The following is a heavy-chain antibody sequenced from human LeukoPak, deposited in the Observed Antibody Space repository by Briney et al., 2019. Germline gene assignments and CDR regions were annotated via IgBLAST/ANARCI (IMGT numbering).Heavy chain of an antibody. Sequence: GGSLRLSCTASGFTFSFYEMNWVRQAPGKGLEWVSYISSSGSIIHYADSVKGRFSISRDNAKNSLYLQMNSLRAEDTAVYYCARVGVVGYGSGTYTKYALDVWGQGTTVTVSS. CDR3: ARVGVVGYGSGTYTKYALDV. V-gene: IGHV3-48*03. D-gene: IGHD3-10*01. CDR2: ISSSGSII. CDR1: GFTFSFYE. J-gene: IGHJ6*02.